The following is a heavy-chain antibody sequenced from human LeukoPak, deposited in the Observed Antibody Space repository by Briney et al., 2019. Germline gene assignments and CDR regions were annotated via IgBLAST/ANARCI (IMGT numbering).Heavy chain of an antibody. J-gene: IGHJ6*03. Sequence: PSETLSLTCTVSGGSISSYYWSWIRQPAGKGLEWIGRIYTSGSTNYNPSLKSRVTMSVDTSKNQFSLKLSSVTAADTAVYYCARSGARYCSSTSCYGGSYYYYYYMGVWGKGTTVAVSS. CDR2: IYTSGST. CDR3: ARSGARYCSSTSCYGGSYYYYYYMGV. V-gene: IGHV4-4*07. D-gene: IGHD2-2*01. CDR1: GGSISSYY.